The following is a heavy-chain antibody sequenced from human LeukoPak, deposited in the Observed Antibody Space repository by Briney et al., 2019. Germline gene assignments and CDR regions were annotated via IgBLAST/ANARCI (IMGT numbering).Heavy chain of an antibody. J-gene: IGHJ4*02. Sequence: SQTLSLTCSVSGASIRSGGFYWSWLRQHPRRGLEWIGYIYFNGDTYYNPSLKSRVTISVDTSQNRFSLRVHSVTAADTAVYLCARARLRSEDFSTPYYFDFWGRGTLVTVSS. V-gene: IGHV4-31*03. CDR1: GASIRSGGFY. CDR3: ARARLRSEDFSTPYYFDF. D-gene: IGHD3-16*01. CDR2: IYFNGDT.